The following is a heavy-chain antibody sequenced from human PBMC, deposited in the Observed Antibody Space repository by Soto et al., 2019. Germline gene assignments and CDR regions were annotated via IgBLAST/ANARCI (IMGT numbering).Heavy chain of an antibody. J-gene: IGHJ6*02. CDR1: GYTFTGYY. V-gene: IGHV1-2*02. CDR3: ARTPLGGFYYYGMDV. Sequence: XSVKVSCKASGYTFTGYYMHWVRQAPGQGLEWMGWINPNSGGTNYAQKFQGRVTMTRDTSISTAYMELSRLRSDDTAVYYCARTPLGGFYYYGMDVWGQGTTVTVSS. D-gene: IGHD3-16*01. CDR2: INPNSGGT.